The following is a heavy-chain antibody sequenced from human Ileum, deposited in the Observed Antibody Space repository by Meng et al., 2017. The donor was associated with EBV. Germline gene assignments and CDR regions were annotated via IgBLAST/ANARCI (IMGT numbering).Heavy chain of an antibody. CDR3: ARDSGYTRSWSGDY. D-gene: IGHD6-13*01. CDR2: ISTNTGNP. CDR1: GYTFTRNA. J-gene: IGHJ4*02. Sequence: QVQLLQSGSELKKPGALVKVSCKASGYTFTRNAINWVRQAPGQGLEWMGWISTNTGNPTYAQGFAGRFVFSLDTSVSTAYLQISGLKAEDTAIYYCARDSGYTRSWSGDYWGQGTLVTVSS. V-gene: IGHV7-4-1*02.